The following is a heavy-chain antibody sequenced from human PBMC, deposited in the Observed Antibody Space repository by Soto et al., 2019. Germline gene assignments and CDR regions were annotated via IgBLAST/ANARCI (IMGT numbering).Heavy chain of an antibody. J-gene: IGHJ3*02. CDR2: IYYSGST. CDR3: ARDGDLGELSWGNNAFDI. V-gene: IGHV4-31*03. Sequence: SETLSLTCTVSGGSISSGGYYWSWIRQHPGKGLEWIGYIYYSGSTYYNPSLKSRVTISVDTSKNQFSLKLSSVTAADTAVYYCARDGDLGELSWGNNAFDIWGQGTMVTVSS. CDR1: GGSISSGGYY. D-gene: IGHD3-16*02.